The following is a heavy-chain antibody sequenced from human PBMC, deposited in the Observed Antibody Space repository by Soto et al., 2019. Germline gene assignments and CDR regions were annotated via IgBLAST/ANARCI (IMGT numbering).Heavy chain of an antibody. V-gene: IGHV3-23*01. CDR2: IHKSGAYT. CDR1: GFAFSSYA. J-gene: IGHJ4*02. CDR3: AKEIDDFYDSSHNLDS. D-gene: IGHD3-22*01. Sequence: HPGGSLRLSCAASGFAFSSYAMNWVRQAPGKGLEWVSTIHKSGAYTYYADSVKGRFTISRDNSKNTLYLHMNTLRAEDTALYYCAKEIDDFYDSSHNLDSWGQGTLVTVSS.